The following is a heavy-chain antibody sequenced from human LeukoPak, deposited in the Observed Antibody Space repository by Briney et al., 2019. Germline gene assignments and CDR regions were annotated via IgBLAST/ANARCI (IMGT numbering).Heavy chain of an antibody. CDR1: GFTFSSYA. CDR2: ISYDGSNK. D-gene: IGHD6-19*01. V-gene: IGHV3-30-3*01. Sequence: GGSPRLSCAASGFTFSSYAMHWVRQAPGKGLEWVAVISYDGSNKYYADSVKGRFTISRDNSKNTLYLQMNSLRAEDTAVYYCARPYSSGWYDYWGQGTLVTVSS. J-gene: IGHJ4*02. CDR3: ARPYSSGWYDY.